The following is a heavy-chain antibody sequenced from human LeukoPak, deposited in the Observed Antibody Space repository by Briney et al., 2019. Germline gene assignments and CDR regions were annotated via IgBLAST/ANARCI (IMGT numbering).Heavy chain of an antibody. CDR3: ARRIVEQTPATPDNWFDP. CDR2: IYYSGGT. CDR1: GGSISSYY. Sequence: SETLSLTCTVSGGSISSYYWSWIRQPPGKGLEWIGYIYYSGGTNYNPSLKSRVSISLDTSKNQFSLKVNSVNAADTAVYYCARRIVEQTPATPDNWFDPWGQGTLVTVSS. J-gene: IGHJ5*02. V-gene: IGHV4-59*01. D-gene: IGHD2-15*01.